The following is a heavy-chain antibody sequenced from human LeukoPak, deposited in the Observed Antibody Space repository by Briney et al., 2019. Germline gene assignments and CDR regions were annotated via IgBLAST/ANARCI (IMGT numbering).Heavy chain of an antibody. CDR2: ISGNGGST. J-gene: IGHJ5*02. Sequence: GGSLRLSCAASGFTFSSYVMSWVRQAPGKGLEWVSAISGNGGSTYYADSVKGRFTISRDNSKNTLYLQMNSLRAEDTAVYYCASIVVVVAARFDPWGQGTLVTVSS. CDR1: GFTFSSYV. V-gene: IGHV3-23*01. CDR3: ASIVVVVAARFDP. D-gene: IGHD2-15*01.